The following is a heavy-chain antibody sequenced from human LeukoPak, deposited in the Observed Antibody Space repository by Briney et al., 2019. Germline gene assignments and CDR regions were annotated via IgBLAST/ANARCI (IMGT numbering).Heavy chain of an antibody. CDR1: GYMFTDYF. Sequence: ASVKVSCKASGYMFTDYFMHWVRQAPEQGPEWMGWFNPKSGDKKYAQQFQGRVTMTRDTSINTAYMEMSGLTSDDTAVYYCARAQLLTAPAGTFADNWGQGTLVTVSS. J-gene: IGHJ4*02. V-gene: IGHV1-2*02. CDR3: ARAQLLTAPAGTFADN. CDR2: FNPKSGDK. D-gene: IGHD6-13*01.